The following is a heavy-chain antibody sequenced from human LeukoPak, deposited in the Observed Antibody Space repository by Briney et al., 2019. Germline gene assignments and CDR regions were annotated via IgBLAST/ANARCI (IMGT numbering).Heavy chain of an antibody. D-gene: IGHD5-12*01. CDR3: ATNAGGYREAPFDY. CDR1: GGSISSGGYS. Sequence: PSQTLSLTCTVSGGSISSGGYSWSWIRQPPGKGLEWIGYIYHSGSTYYNSSLKSRVTISLDRSKNQFSLKLSSVTAADTAVYYCATNAGGYREAPFDYWGQGTLVTVSS. V-gene: IGHV4-30-2*02. J-gene: IGHJ4*02. CDR2: IYHSGST.